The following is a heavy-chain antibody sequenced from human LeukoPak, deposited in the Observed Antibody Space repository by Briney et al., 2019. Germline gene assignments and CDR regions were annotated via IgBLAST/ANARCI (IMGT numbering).Heavy chain of an antibody. J-gene: IGHJ6*03. CDR1: GFTVSSNY. CDR2: IYSGGST. V-gene: IGHV3-53*01. D-gene: IGHD2-15*01. CDR3: ARRVATPPYYYYYYMDV. Sequence: PGGSLRLSCAASGFTVSSNYMSWVRQAPGKGLEWVSVIYSGGSTYYADSVKGRFTISRDNSKNTLYLQMNSLRAEDTAVYYCARRVATPPYYYYYYMDVWGKGTTVTVSS.